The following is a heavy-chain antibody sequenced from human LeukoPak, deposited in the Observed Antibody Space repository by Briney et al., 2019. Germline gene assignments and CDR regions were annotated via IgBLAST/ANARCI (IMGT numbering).Heavy chain of an antibody. CDR1: GYTFINYG. Sequence: ASVKVSCKASGYTFINYGISWVRQAPGQGLEWMGWISPYNGNTKYLQKLQGRVTMTTDTSTSTAYMEVSSLRSDDTAVYYCARIVGAPGNYYYYYYMDIRGKGTTVTVSS. V-gene: IGHV1-18*01. CDR3: ARIVGAPGNYYYYYYMDI. CDR2: ISPYNGNT. J-gene: IGHJ6*03. D-gene: IGHD1-26*01.